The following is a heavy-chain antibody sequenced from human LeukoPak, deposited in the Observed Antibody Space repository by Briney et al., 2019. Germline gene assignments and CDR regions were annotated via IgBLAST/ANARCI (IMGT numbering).Heavy chain of an antibody. CDR2: MNPNSGNT. V-gene: IGHV1-8*01. CDR1: GYTFTSYD. D-gene: IGHD6-13*01. CDR3: ARGTAAAGTDAFDI. J-gene: IGHJ3*02. Sequence: ASVKVSCKASGYTFTSYDINWVRQATGQGLEWMGWMNPNSGNTGYAQKFQGRVTMTRNTSISTAYMELSSLRSEDTAVYYCARGTAAAGTDAFDIWGQGTMATVSS.